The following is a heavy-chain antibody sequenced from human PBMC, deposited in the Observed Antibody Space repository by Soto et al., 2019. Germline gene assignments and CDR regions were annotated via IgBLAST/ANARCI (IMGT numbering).Heavy chain of an antibody. Sequence: SETLSLTCTVSGASISSYYWSWIRQPPGKGLEWIGYTANTNYNPSLMGRVTISVDTSKNQFSLKLSSVTAADTAVYYCARSIDPWGQGTLVTVS. CDR2: TANT. V-gene: IGHV4-59*12. J-gene: IGHJ5*02. CDR3: ARSIDP. CDR1: GASISSYY.